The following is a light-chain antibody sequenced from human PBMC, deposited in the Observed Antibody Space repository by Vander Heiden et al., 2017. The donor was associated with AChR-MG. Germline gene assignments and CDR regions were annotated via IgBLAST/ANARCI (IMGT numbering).Light chain of an antibody. CDR2: AAS. V-gene: IGKV1-39*01. J-gene: IGKJ1*01. CDR3: QQSDVIPRT. Sequence: DMQMTQSPSSLSASVGDRVTITCRASQSINTYLNWYQQKPGKAPKLLIFAASSLQTGVPSRFSGSGSGTDFTLTISSLQPEDFATYYCQQSDVIPRTFGQGTKVEIK. CDR1: QSINTY.